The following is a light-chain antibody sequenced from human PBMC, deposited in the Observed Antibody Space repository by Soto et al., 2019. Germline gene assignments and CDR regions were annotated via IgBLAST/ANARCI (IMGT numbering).Light chain of an antibody. V-gene: IGKV3-11*01. CDR2: DAS. CDR1: QSVSSY. Sequence: EIVLTQSPATLSLSPGERASLSCRASQSVSSYLAWYQQKPGQAPRLLIYDASNRATGIPARFSGSGSGTDFTLTISSLEPEDFEVYYCQQRNNWPQTFGGGTKAESK. CDR3: QQRNNWPQT. J-gene: IGKJ4*01.